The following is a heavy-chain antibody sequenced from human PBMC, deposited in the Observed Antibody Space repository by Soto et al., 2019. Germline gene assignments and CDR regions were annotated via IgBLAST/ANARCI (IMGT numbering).Heavy chain of an antibody. Sequence: VQLQESSPGLVKPSETLSLSCTVSGASLLSSYWSWVRQPAGKGLEWIGHIFSSGRTSYNPSLKNRLTLSIDTSKNLFSLNLSSVTAADTAVYYCAKGWDEKYFDSWGQGSLVTVSS. V-gene: IGHV4-4*07. CDR1: GASLLSSY. J-gene: IGHJ4*02. CDR3: AKGWDEKYFDS. CDR2: IFSSGRT. D-gene: IGHD1-26*01.